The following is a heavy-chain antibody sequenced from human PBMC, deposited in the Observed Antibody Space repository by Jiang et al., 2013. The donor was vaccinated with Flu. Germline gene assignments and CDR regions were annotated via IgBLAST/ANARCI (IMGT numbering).Heavy chain of an antibody. CDR3: ARRDWNYVH. CDR2: IRHSGST. D-gene: IGHD1-7*01. J-gene: IGHJ4*02. V-gene: IGHV4-34*01. CDR1: WVLRWVL. Sequence: TLSLDLRFLWWVLRWVLLDLNSSIPGKGLEWIGEIRHSGSTNYNPSLKSRVTMSVDTSKNQFSLKLTSVTAADTAVYYCARRDWNYVHWGQGTLVTVSS.